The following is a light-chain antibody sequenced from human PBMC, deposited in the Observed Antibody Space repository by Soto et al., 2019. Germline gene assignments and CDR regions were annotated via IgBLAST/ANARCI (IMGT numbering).Light chain of an antibody. CDR3: QQYQNWPLT. J-gene: IGKJ4*01. CDR2: GAS. Sequence: EIVMTQSPATLSVSPGERATLSCRASQSVGTSLAWYQQKPGQAPRLLIYGASTRATGFPGRFSASGSGTEFTVTISSLQSEDFAVYYCQQYQNWPLTFGGGTKVEIK. CDR1: QSVGTS. V-gene: IGKV3-15*01.